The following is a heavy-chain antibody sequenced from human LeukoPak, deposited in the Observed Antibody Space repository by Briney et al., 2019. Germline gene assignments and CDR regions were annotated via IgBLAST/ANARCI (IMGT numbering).Heavy chain of an antibody. J-gene: IGHJ4*02. Sequence: GGSLRLSCAPSGFTFSSYGMHWVRQAPGKGLGWVAFIRYDGSNKYYADSVKGRFTISRDNSKNMLYLQMNSLRAEVTAVYYCAPFQYSSRTFEFWGQGTLVTVSS. D-gene: IGHD6-13*01. CDR3: APFQYSSRTFEF. CDR1: GFTFSSYG. V-gene: IGHV3-30*02. CDR2: IRYDGSNK.